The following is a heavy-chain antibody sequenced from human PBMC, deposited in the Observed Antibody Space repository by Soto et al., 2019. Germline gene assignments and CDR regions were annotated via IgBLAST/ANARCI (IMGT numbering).Heavy chain of an antibody. CDR3: ARAYGGYADY. D-gene: IGHD5-12*01. V-gene: IGHV4-59*01. CDR2: IYYSGST. CDR1: GGAISSYY. J-gene: IGHJ4*02. Sequence: SETLSLTCTVSGGAISSYYWSWIRQPPGKGLEWIGYIYYSGSTNYNPSLKSRVTISVDTSKNQFSLKLSSVTAADTAVYYCARAYGGYADYWGQGALVTVSS.